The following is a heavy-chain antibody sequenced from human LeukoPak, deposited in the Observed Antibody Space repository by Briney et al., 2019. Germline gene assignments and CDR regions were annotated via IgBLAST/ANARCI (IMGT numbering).Heavy chain of an antibody. Sequence: ASVKVSCKTSGYTFTGYYLHWVRQAPGQGLEWMGWINPSSGDTNYAQKFQGRVSMTRDTSITTAYMDLSGLRSDDTAVYFCARGHYYSDITFPLHYWGQGTLVTVSS. CDR2: INPSSGDT. CDR3: ARGHYYSDITFPLHY. J-gene: IGHJ4*02. CDR1: GYTFTGYY. V-gene: IGHV1-2*02. D-gene: IGHD3-22*01.